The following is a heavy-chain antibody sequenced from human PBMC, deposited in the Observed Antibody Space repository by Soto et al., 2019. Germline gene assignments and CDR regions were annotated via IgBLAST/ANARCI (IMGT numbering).Heavy chain of an antibody. Sequence: PGGSLRLSCAASGFTFSSYDMHWVRQATGKGLEWVSAIGTAGDTYYPGSVKGRFTISRENAKNSLYLQMNSLRAGDTAVYYCARGSLIRAYCGGDCYSRQDYYYGMDVWGQGTTVTVSS. CDR2: IGTAGDT. CDR3: ARGSLIRAYCGGDCYSRQDYYYGMDV. J-gene: IGHJ6*02. CDR1: GFTFSSYD. V-gene: IGHV3-13*01. D-gene: IGHD2-21*02.